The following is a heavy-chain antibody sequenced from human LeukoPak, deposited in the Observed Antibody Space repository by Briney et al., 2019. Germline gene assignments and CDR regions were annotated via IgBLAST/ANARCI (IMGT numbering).Heavy chain of an antibody. J-gene: IGHJ3*02. CDR2: ISGSGGST. Sequence: GGSLRLSCAASGFTFSSYAMSWVRQAPGKGLEWVSAISGSGGSTYYADSVKGRFTISRDNSKNTLYLQMNSLRAEDTAVYYCVKVGKQLLGLQGAFDIWGQGTMVTVSS. D-gene: IGHD6-19*01. CDR3: VKVGKQLLGLQGAFDI. CDR1: GFTFSSYA. V-gene: IGHV3-23*01.